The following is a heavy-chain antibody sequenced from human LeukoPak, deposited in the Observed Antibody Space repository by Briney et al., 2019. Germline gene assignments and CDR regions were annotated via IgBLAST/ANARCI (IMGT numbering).Heavy chain of an antibody. CDR2: IYYSGST. Sequence: PSETLSLTCTVSGGSISSSSYYWGWIRQPPGKGLEWIGSIYYSGSTYYNPSLKSRVTISVDTSKNQFSLKLSSVTAADTAVYYCARRWGAAGTIYNWFDPWGQGTLVTVSS. CDR1: GGSISSSSYY. V-gene: IGHV4-39*01. D-gene: IGHD6-13*01. CDR3: ARRWGAAGTIYNWFDP. J-gene: IGHJ5*02.